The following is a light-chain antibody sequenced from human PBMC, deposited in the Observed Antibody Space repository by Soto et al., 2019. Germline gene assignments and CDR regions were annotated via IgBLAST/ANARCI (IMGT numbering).Light chain of an antibody. CDR2: TAT. V-gene: IGKV1-17*03. Sequence: DIQMTQSPSAMSASVGDRVTITCRASQGIANSLAWFQQKPGKVPKRLIYTATNLQSGVPSRFSGSGSGTEFTLAISSLQPEDFATYDCLQHNSYPFTFDQGTQVEIK. J-gene: IGKJ2*01. CDR3: LQHNSYPFT. CDR1: QGIANS.